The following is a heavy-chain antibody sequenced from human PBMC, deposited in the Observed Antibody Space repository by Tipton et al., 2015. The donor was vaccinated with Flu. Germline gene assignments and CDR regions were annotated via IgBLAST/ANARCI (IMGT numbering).Heavy chain of an antibody. CDR2: ISAYNGNT. J-gene: IGHJ6*02. D-gene: IGHD4-17*01. CDR1: GYTFTSYG. V-gene: IGHV1-18*01. Sequence: QLVQSGAEVKKPGASVKVSCKASGYTFTSYGISWVRQAPGQGLEWMGWISAYNGNTNYAQKLQGRVTMTTDTSTSTAYMELRSLGSDDTAVYYCARRVSVTTIQYYYGMDVWDQGTTVTVSS. CDR3: ARRVSVTTIQYYYGMDV.